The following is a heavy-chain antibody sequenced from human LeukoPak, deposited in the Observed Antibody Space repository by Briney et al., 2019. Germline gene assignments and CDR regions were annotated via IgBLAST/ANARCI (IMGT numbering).Heavy chain of an antibody. Sequence: GAAVKVSCKASGYTFTSYGISWVRQAPGQGLEWMGWISAHNGNTNYAQKLQGRVTMTTDTSTSTAYMELRSLRSDDTAVYYCARVEGVAAAGTLLDWGQGTLVTVSS. CDR3: ARVEGVAAAGTLLD. V-gene: IGHV1-18*01. D-gene: IGHD6-13*01. CDR1: GYTFTSYG. J-gene: IGHJ4*02. CDR2: ISAHNGNT.